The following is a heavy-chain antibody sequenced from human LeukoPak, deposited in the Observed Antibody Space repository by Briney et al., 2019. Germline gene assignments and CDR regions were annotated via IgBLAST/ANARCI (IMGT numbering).Heavy chain of an antibody. J-gene: IGHJ5*02. Sequence: SQTLSLTCAISGDSVSSNSAAWNWIRQSPSRGLEWLGRTYYRSKWYNDYAVSVKSRITINPDTSKNQFSLQLNSVTPEDTAVYYCARDVFRPIVVVGRGFDPWGQGTLVTVSS. CDR3: ARDVFRPIVVVGRGFDP. D-gene: IGHD2-2*01. V-gene: IGHV6-1*01. CDR2: TYYRSKWYN. CDR1: GDSVSSNSAA.